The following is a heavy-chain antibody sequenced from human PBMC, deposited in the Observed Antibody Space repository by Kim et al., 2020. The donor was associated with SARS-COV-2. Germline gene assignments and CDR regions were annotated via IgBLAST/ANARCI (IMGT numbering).Heavy chain of an antibody. CDR2: INHSGST. V-gene: IGHV4-34*01. CDR1: GGSFSGYY. Sequence: SETLSLTCAVYGGSFSGYYWSWIRQPPGKGLEWIGEINHSGSTNYNPSLKSRVTISVDTSKNQFSLKLSSVTAADTAVYYCARGDIVVVPAAIRAGHYFDYWGQGTLVTVSS. D-gene: IGHD2-2*01. J-gene: IGHJ4*02. CDR3: ARGDIVVVPAAIRAGHYFDY.